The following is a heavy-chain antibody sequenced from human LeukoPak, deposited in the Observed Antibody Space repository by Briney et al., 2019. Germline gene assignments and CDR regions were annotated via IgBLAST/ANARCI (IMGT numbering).Heavy chain of an antibody. V-gene: IGHV3-53*01. J-gene: IGHJ5*02. D-gene: IGHD3-10*01. CDR3: ARIFYYGSGNNWFDP. CDR1: GFTVSSNY. Sequence: GGSLRLSCAASGFTVSSNYMSWVRQAPGKGLEWVSVIYRGGSKDYGDSVNGRFTISRDNSKNTLYLQMTSLRAEDTAIHYCARIFYYGSGNNWFDPWGPGTLVTVSS. CDR2: IYRGGSK.